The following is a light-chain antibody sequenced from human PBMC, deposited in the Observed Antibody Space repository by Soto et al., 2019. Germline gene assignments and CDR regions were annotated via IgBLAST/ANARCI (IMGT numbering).Light chain of an antibody. J-gene: IGLJ1*01. V-gene: IGLV2-14*01. Sequence: QSVLTQPASVSGSPGQSITISCTGTSSDIGSYNYVAWYQQFPGKTPKLIIYEVRNRPSGVSFRFSGSKAGNTASLTISGLLDDDEADYFCASFRSGTILVFGSGTKVTVL. CDR1: SSDIGSYNY. CDR2: EVR. CDR3: ASFRSGTILV.